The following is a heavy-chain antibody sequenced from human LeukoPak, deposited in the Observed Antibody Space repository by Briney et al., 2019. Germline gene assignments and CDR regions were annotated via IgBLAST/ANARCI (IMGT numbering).Heavy chain of an antibody. CDR2: IYYTGST. V-gene: IGHV4-39*07. J-gene: IGHJ4*02. CDR1: GDSISSSSYF. D-gene: IGHD6-13*01. CDR3: SSLEASSSWRF. Sequence: SETLSLTCTVSGDSISSSSYFWGWIRQPPGKGLEWIGSIYYTGSTDYTPSLKSRATISADTSKNQFSLKLTSVTAADTAVYYCSSLEASSSWRFWGQGTLVPVSS.